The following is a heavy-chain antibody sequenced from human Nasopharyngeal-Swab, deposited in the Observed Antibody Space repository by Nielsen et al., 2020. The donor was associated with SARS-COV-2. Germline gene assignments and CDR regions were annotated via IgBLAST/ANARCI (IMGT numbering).Heavy chain of an antibody. D-gene: IGHD1-26*01. CDR3: ARVNPVSGSYYDAIDI. CDR1: GFTFSASS. J-gene: IGHJ3*02. V-gene: IGHV3-73*01. Sequence: GGSLRLSCAASGFTFSASSINWVRQASGKGLDWIGRIRSKVNDYATTYGVSVKGRFTFSRDDSKNTAYLQMNSLKTEDTAVYYCARVNPVSGSYYDAIDIWGQGTMVTVSS. CDR2: IRSKVNDYAT.